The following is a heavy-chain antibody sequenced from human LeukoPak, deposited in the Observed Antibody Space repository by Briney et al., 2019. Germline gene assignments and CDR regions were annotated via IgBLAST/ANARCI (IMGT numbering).Heavy chain of an antibody. J-gene: IGHJ4*02. CDR2: IYYSGAT. Sequence: SETLSLTCTVSGGSISNYYWSWIRQPPGNGLEWIGHIYYSGATKYNPSLKRRITISVDTSKNQFSLMLSSVTAADTAVYYCARFGITVVRGGKYYFDYWGQGTLVTVSS. CDR1: GGSISNYY. V-gene: IGHV4-59*08. CDR3: ARFGITVVRGGKYYFDY. D-gene: IGHD3-10*01.